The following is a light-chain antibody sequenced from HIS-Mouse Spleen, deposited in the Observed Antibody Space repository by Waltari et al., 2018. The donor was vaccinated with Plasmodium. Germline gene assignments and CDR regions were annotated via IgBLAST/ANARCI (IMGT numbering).Light chain of an antibody. CDR1: QSVSSN. CDR2: GAS. V-gene: IGKV3-15*01. CDR3: QQYNNWSFT. J-gene: IGKJ3*01. Sequence: EIVMTQSPATLSLSPGEGATLSCRASQSVSSNLAWYQQKPGQAPRLLIYGASTRATGIPARFSGSGSGTEFTLTISSLQSDDFAVYHCQQYNNWSFTFGPGTKVDIK.